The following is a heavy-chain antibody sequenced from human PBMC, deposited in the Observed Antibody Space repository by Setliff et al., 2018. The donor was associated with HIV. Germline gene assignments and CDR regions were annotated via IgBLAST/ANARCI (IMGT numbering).Heavy chain of an antibody. Sequence: SETLSLTCTVSGGSISSTNYFWGWIRQPPGKGLEWIGTIYYHGSTYYNPSLKSRVTMSLDTSKNQFSLKLSSVTAADTAIYYCARGSRSHGGMFGYWGQGTLVTVSS. D-gene: IGHD6-13*01. CDR2: IYYHGST. J-gene: IGHJ4*02. CDR1: GGSISSTNYF. CDR3: ARGSRSHGGMFGY. V-gene: IGHV4-39*07.